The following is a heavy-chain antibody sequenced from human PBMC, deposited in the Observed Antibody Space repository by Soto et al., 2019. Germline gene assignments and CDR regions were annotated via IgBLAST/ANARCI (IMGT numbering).Heavy chain of an antibody. V-gene: IGHV3-48*01. D-gene: IGHD2-21*02. CDR3: ARVSCGGDCYYYYYGMDV. J-gene: IGHJ6*02. CDR2: ISSSSSTI. CDR1: GFTFSPYS. Sequence: GGSLRLSCAASGFTFSPYSMNWVRQAPGKGLEWVSYISSSSSTIYYADSVKGRFTISRDNAKNSLYLQMNSLRAEDTAVYYCARVSCGGDCYYYYYGMDVWGQGTTVTVSS.